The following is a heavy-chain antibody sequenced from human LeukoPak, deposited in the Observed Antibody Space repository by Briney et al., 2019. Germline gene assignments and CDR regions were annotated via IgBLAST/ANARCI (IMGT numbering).Heavy chain of an antibody. Sequence: GGSLRLSGAASGFTFSNSEMNWVRQGPGKGREWVSYISSGSRIIYYADSVKGRFTISRDNAKNSPYLRVNSLRARAPAALYLPRGRLKRYMDVWGKGTTVTVSS. D-gene: IGHD3-22*01. V-gene: IGHV3-48*03. CDR3: PRGRLKRYMDV. CDR2: ISSGSRII. J-gene: IGHJ6*03. CDR1: GFTFSNSE.